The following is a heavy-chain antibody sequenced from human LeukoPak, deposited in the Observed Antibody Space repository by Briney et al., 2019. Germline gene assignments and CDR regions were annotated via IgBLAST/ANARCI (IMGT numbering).Heavy chain of an antibody. J-gene: IGHJ5*02. D-gene: IGHD3-3*01. V-gene: IGHV1-24*01. CDR2: FDPEDCET. CDR3: ATNGYRAIFGVVNNWFDP. Sequence: ASVKVSCKVSGYTLTELSMHWVRQAPGKGLEWMGGFDPEDCETIYAQKFQGRVTMTEDTSTDTAYMELSSLRSEDTAVYYCATNGYRAIFGVVNNWFDPWGQGTLVTVSS. CDR1: GYTLTELS.